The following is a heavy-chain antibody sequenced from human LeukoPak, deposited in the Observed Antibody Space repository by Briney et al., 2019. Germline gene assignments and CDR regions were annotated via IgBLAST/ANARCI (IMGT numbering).Heavy chain of an antibody. J-gene: IGHJ4*02. CDR2: INPNSGGT. V-gene: IGHV1-2*02. CDR3: ARGYYDSSGYSLGFDY. Sequence: ASVKVSCKASGYTFTGYYMHWVRQAPGQGLEWMGWINPNSGGTNYAQKFQGRVTMTRDTSISTAYMELSRLRSDDTAVYYCARGYYDSSGYSLGFDYWGQGTLVTVSS. D-gene: IGHD3-22*01. CDR1: GYTFTGYY.